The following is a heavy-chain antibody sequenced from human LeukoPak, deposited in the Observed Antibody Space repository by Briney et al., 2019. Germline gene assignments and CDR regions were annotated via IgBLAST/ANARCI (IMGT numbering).Heavy chain of an antibody. Sequence: GGSLRLSCAASGFTFSSYAMSWVRQAPGKGLEWVSAISGSGGSTYYANSVKGRFTISRDNSKNTLYLQMNSLRAEDMAVYYCARHQDYYDSSGYTHWGQGTLVTVSS. V-gene: IGHV3-23*01. D-gene: IGHD3-22*01. J-gene: IGHJ4*02. CDR1: GFTFSSYA. CDR2: ISGSGGST. CDR3: ARHQDYYDSSGYTH.